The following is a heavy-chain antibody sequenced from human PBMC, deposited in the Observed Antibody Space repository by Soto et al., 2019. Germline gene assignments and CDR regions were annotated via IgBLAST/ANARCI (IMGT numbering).Heavy chain of an antibody. Sequence: EVQLVESGGGLIQSGGSLRLSCAVSGVTVSDSYINWVRQAPGRGLEWVSVTYNGGTTFYADSVRGRFTISRDNAKSSVNLQMNSLRAEDTAVYYCATVGTDYGSGSPYYSDYWGQGTLVTVSS. D-gene: IGHD3-10*01. CDR1: GVTVSDSY. CDR3: ATVGTDYGSGSPYYSDY. V-gene: IGHV3-53*01. J-gene: IGHJ4*02. CDR2: TYNGGTT.